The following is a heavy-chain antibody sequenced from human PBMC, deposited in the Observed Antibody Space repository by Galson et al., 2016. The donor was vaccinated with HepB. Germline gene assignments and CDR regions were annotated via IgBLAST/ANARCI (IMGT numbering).Heavy chain of an antibody. CDR3: TTWLSHHFDY. CDR1: GFTFRNYA. V-gene: IGHV3-23*01. CDR2: IDGPTPNT. Sequence: SLRLSCAASGFTFRNYALSWVRRAPGKGLEWVSHIDGPTPNTHYADSVRGRFSIYRDTSRDTLYLQMESLPAEDSAIYYCTTWLSHHFDYWGQGTRVTVSS. D-gene: IGHD6-19*01. J-gene: IGHJ4*02.